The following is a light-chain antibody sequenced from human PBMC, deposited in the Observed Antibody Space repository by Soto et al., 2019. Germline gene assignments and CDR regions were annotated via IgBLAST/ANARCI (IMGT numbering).Light chain of an antibody. Sequence: DIQMTQSPSTLSASVGDRVTITCRASQSISSWLAWYQQKPGKAPTLLVFDASSLESGVPSRFSGGGSGTEFTLTITSLQPDDFATYYCQQYNSFSYTFDQGTKLEIK. J-gene: IGKJ2*01. CDR1: QSISSW. CDR3: QQYNSFSYT. V-gene: IGKV1-5*01. CDR2: DAS.